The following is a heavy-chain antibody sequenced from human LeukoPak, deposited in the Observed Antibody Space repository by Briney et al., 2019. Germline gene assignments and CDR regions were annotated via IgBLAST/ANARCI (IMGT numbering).Heavy chain of an antibody. D-gene: IGHD6-13*01. V-gene: IGHV1-69*05. CDR2: IIPIFGTA. J-gene: IGHJ4*02. CDR1: GGTFSSYA. Sequence: GASVKVSCKASGGTFSSYAISWVRQAPGQGLEWMGGIIPIFGTANYAQKFQGRVTITTDESTRTAYMGLSSLRSEDTAVYYCARGNSSSWYPPFDYWGQGTLVTVSS. CDR3: ARGNSSSWYPPFDY.